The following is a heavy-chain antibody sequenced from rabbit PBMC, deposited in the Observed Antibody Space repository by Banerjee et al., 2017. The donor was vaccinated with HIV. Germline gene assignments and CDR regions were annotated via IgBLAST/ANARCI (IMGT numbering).Heavy chain of an antibody. J-gene: IGHJ6*01. V-gene: IGHV1S45*01. CDR2: IYTGSGST. CDR1: GFSFSHKYV. Sequence: QEQLVESGGGLVQPGRSLTLSCKASGFSFSHKYVVCWVRQAPGKGLEWIGCIYTGSGSTYYASWAKGRFTISKTSSTTVTLQMTSLTAADTATYFCARDLAGVTGWNFGLWGQGTLVTVS. D-gene: IGHD4-1*01. CDR3: ARDLAGVTGWNFGL.